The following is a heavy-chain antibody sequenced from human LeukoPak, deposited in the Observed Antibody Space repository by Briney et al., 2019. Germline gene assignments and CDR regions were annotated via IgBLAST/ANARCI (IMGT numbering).Heavy chain of an antibody. Sequence: GGSLRLSCAASGFTFSSYSMNWVRQAPGKGLEWVSYISSSSSTIYYADSVKGQFTISRDNAKNSLYLQMNSLRDEDTAVYYCARDRRWDYYDSSGSFDYWGQGTLVTVSS. D-gene: IGHD3-22*01. CDR3: ARDRRWDYYDSSGSFDY. CDR1: GFTFSSYS. J-gene: IGHJ4*02. CDR2: ISSSSSTI. V-gene: IGHV3-48*02.